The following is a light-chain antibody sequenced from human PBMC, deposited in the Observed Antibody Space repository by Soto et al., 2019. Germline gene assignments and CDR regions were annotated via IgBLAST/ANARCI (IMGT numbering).Light chain of an antibody. V-gene: IGKV3-20*01. Sequence: MTQSQATLSVSPGERATLSCRASQSVTSNYLAWYQQRPGQAPRLLIYGVSSRATGVPDRFSGSGSGTDFTLTISRLEPEDFAVYYCQQYTDLPLTFGQGTKVDIK. J-gene: IGKJ1*01. CDR1: QSVTSNY. CDR3: QQYTDLPLT. CDR2: GVS.